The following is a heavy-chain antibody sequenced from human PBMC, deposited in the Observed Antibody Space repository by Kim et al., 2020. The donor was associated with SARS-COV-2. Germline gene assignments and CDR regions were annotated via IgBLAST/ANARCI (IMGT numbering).Heavy chain of an antibody. CDR3: ARMDDYRTSVNFDS. CDR1: GASISSGDYS. D-gene: IGHD4-4*01. CDR2: ISYSGKT. J-gene: IGHJ4*02. Sequence: SETLSLTCTVSGASISSGDYSWSWVRQPPGKGLEWIAYISYSGKTYSNPSHKSRVAMSSDPSKSQFSLRLTSVTTADSAMYYCARMDDYRTSVNFDSWGQGTLVTVSS. V-gene: IGHV4-30-4*01.